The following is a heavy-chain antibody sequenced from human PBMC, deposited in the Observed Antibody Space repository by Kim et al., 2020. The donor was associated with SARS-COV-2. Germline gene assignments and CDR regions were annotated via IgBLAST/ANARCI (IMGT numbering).Heavy chain of an antibody. J-gene: IGHJ4*02. CDR1: GFTFSSYA. CDR2: ISSTGSII. Sequence: GGSLRLSCAASGFTFSSYAMTWVRQAPGKGLEWVSFISSTGSIIYYADSVEGRFTISRDNAKNSVSLQMNSLRDEDTAMYYCASREYYIDFWGQRTLVTVSS. V-gene: IGHV3-48*02. D-gene: IGHD3-10*01. CDR3: ASREYYIDF.